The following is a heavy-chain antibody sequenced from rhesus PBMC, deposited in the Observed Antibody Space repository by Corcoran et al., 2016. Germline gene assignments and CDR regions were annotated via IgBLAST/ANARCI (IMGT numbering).Heavy chain of an antibody. CDR1: GYSTSFGYA. CDR2: ISGSSGST. Sequence: QVQLQESGPGPVKASETLSLTCAVSGYSTSFGYAWGWIRQPPGKGLEYIGYISGSSGSTYYNPSLKSRVTISKDTSKNQFSLKLSSVTAADTAVYYCARGYGNYWDYWGQGVLVTVSS. CDR3: ARGYGNYWDY. J-gene: IGHJ4*01. V-gene: IGHV4-99*02. D-gene: IGHD4-29*01.